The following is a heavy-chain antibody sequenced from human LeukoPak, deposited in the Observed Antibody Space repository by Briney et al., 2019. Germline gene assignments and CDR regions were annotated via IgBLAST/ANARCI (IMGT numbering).Heavy chain of an antibody. Sequence: GASVKVSCKASGYTFTGYYMHWVRQAPGQGLEWMGWINPNSGGAKYAQKFQGRVTMTRDTSTSTVYMELSSLRSEDTAVYYCARDAETRQLVRSGWFDPWGQGTLVTVSS. CDR2: INPNSGGA. J-gene: IGHJ5*02. CDR3: ARDAETRQLVRSGWFDP. D-gene: IGHD6-13*01. CDR1: GYTFTGYY. V-gene: IGHV1-2*02.